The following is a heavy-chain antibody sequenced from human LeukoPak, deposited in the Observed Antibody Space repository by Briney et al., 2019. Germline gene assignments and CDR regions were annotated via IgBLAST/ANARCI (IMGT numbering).Heavy chain of an antibody. V-gene: IGHV5-51*01. Sequence: GEPLKISCKGSGYSFTSYWIGWVRQMPGKGLEWMGIIYPGDSDTRYSPSFQGQVTISADKSISTAYLQWSSLKASYTAMYYCAVSSSWYWGRFGDAFDIWGQGTMVTVSS. J-gene: IGHJ3*02. CDR2: IYPGDSDT. D-gene: IGHD6-13*01. CDR1: GYSFTSYW. CDR3: AVSSSWYWGRFGDAFDI.